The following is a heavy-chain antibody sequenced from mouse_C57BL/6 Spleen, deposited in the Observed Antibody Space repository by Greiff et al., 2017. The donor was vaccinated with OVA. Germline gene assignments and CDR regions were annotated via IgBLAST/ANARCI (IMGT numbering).Heavy chain of an antibody. J-gene: IGHJ2*01. CDR2: ISSGGSYT. CDR1: GFTFSSYG. V-gene: IGHV5-6*01. CDR3: ARTPFVTTVVADYFDY. Sequence: DVQLVESGGDLVKPGGSLKLSCAASGFTFSSYGMSWVRQTPDKRLEWVATISSGGSYTYYPDSVKGRFTISRDNAKNTLYLQMSSLKSEDTAMYYCARTPFVTTVVADYFDYWGQGTTLTVSS. D-gene: IGHD1-1*01.